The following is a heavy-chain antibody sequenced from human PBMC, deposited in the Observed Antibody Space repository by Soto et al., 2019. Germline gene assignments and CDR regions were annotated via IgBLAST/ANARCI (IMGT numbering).Heavy chain of an antibody. Sequence: WSWIRQHPGKGLEWIGYIYYSGSTYYNPSLKSRVTISVDTSKNQFSLKLSSVTAADTAVYYCARDLSAGGWFDPWGQGTLVTVSS. J-gene: IGHJ5*02. CDR2: IYYSGST. CDR3: ARDLSAGGWFDP. V-gene: IGHV4-31*02. D-gene: IGHD6-25*01.